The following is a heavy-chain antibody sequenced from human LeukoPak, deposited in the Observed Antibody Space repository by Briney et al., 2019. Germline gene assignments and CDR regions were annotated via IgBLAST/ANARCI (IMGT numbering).Heavy chain of an antibody. Sequence: LETLSLTCAVYGGSFSGYYWSWIRQPPGKGLEWIGEINHSGSTNYNPSLKSRVTISVDTSKNQFSLKLSSVTAADTAVYYCARGSRSGWAHFDYWGQGTLVTVSS. CDR3: ARGSRSGWAHFDY. CDR2: INHSGST. J-gene: IGHJ4*02. V-gene: IGHV4-34*01. D-gene: IGHD6-19*01. CDR1: GGSFSGYY.